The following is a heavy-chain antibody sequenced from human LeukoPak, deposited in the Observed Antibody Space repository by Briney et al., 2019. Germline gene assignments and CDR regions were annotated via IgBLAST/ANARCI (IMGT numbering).Heavy chain of an antibody. Sequence: SETLSLTCTFSGGSISSYYWSWIRQPPGKGLEWIGYIYYSGSTNYNPSLKSRVTISVDTSKNQFSLKLSSVTAADTAVYYCARDGHCGGDCYIGYWGQGTLVTVSS. D-gene: IGHD2-21*01. CDR2: IYYSGST. J-gene: IGHJ4*02. V-gene: IGHV4-59*12. CDR3: ARDGHCGGDCYIGY. CDR1: GGSISSYY.